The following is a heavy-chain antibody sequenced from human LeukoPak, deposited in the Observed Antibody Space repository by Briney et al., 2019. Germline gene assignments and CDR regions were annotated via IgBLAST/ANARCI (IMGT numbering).Heavy chain of an antibody. CDR2: ISAYNGNT. V-gene: IGHV1-18*01. CDR3: DRDGENQLLYASYYYYGMDV. D-gene: IGHD2-2*02. CDR1: GYTFNSYV. Sequence: GASVKVSCKASGYTFNSYVISWVRQAPGQGLAWMDWISAYNGNTQYAQQLQGRVTITTDTSTSTDYMELRSLRSDDTAVYYCDRDGENQLLYASYYYYGMDVWGQGTTVTVAS. J-gene: IGHJ6*02.